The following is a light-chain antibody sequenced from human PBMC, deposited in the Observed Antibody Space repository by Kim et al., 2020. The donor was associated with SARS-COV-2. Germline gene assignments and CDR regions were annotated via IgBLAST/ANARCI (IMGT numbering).Light chain of an antibody. V-gene: IGKV1-5*03. J-gene: IGKJ4*01. CDR3: QQYNFPLT. Sequence: DIQMTQSPSTVSASVGDRVTITCRASQNINTYLAWYQQKPGKAPKLLIYKASNLENGVPSRFSGSGSGTEFTLTISSPRPDDFATYYCQQYNFPLTFGGGTKVDIK. CDR1: QNINTY. CDR2: KAS.